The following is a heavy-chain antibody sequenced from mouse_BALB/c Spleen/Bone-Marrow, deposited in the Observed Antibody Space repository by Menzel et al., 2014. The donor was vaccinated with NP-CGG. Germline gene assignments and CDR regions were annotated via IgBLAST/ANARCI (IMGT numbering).Heavy chain of an antibody. V-gene: IGHV1-18*01. J-gene: IGHJ4*01. D-gene: IGHD2-10*02. CDR3: ARRYGNYHDFYYYAMDY. Sequence: EVQLQQSGPELVKPGASVKISCKTSGYTFTEYTMHWVKRSHGKSLEWIGGIHPNNGGTYYNQKFKGKATLTVDKSSSTAYMELRSLTSEDSVVYYCARRYGNYHDFYYYAMDYWGQGTSVTVSS. CDR1: GYTFTEYT. CDR2: IHPNNGGT.